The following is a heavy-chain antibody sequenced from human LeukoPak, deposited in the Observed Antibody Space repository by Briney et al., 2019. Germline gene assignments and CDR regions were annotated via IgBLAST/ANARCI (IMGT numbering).Heavy chain of an antibody. J-gene: IGHJ4*02. Sequence: ASETLSLTCTVSGRSISSNSAYWGWIRQPPGKGLEWIGSIYYSKNTYYNPSLKSRVTISADTSKNQFSLRLDSVSAADTAVYYCTSPRGFSYGYFDHWGRGSLVTVSS. CDR1: GRSISSNSAY. CDR2: IYYSKNT. V-gene: IGHV4-39*01. D-gene: IGHD5-18*01. CDR3: TSPRGFSYGYFDH.